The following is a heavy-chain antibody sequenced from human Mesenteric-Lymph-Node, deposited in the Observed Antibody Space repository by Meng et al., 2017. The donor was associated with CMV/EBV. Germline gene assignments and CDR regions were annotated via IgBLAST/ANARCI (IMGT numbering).Heavy chain of an antibody. V-gene: IGHV1-2*02. CDR3: ARVAGYSYGSTYYYYGMDV. CDR1: GYTFTGYY. CDR2: INPNSGGT. J-gene: IGHJ6*02. Sequence: ASVKVSCKASGYTFTGYYMPWVRQAPGQGLEWMGWINPNSGGTNYAQKFQGRVTMTRDTSISTAYMELSRLRSDDTAVYYCARVAGYSYGSTYYYYGMDVWGQGTTVTVSS. D-gene: IGHD5-18*01.